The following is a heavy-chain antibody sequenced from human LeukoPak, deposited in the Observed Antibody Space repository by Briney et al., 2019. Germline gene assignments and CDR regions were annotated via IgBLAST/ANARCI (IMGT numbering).Heavy chain of an antibody. CDR1: GYTFTSYG. CDR2: ISAYNGNT. V-gene: IGHV1-18*01. CDR3: ARVASFYYDLMDV. D-gene: IGHD3-22*01. Sequence: ASVKVSCKASGYTFTSYGISWVRQAPGQGLEWMGWISAYNGNTNYAQKFQGRVTITADKSTSTAYMELSSLRSEDTAVYYCARVASFYYDLMDVWGKGTTVTVSS. J-gene: IGHJ6*03.